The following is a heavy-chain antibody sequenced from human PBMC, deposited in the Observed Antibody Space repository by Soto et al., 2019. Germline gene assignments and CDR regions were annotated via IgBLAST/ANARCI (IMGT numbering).Heavy chain of an antibody. CDR3: ARYRREAVAGYTLDN. CDR2: VYNSGSP. D-gene: IGHD6-13*01. J-gene: IGHJ4*02. CDR1: GGSICGNY. V-gene: IGHV4-59*01. Sequence: PSETLSLTXTVSGGSICGNYCSLIRQSPGQGLEWIGYVYNSGSPNYNPSLKSRVIISEGPSKSQFPLKVNSMTAADTAVYYCARYRREAVAGYTLDNWGQGILVTVSS.